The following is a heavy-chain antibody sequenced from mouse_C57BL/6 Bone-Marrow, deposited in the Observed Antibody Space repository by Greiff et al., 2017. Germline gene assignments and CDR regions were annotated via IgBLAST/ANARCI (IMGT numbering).Heavy chain of an antibody. J-gene: IGHJ2*01. V-gene: IGHV1-64*01. CDR1: GYTFTSYW. Sequence: QVQLQQSGAELAKPGASVKLSCKASGYTFTSYWMHWVKQRPGQGLEWIGMIHPNSGSTNYNEKFKSKAKLTVDKSSSTAYMQVSSLTSEDSAVYYCSRREYYDRRRRAFDYWGQGTAVTVSS. CDR3: SRREYYDRRRRAFDY. CDR2: IHPNSGST. D-gene: IGHD2-4*01.